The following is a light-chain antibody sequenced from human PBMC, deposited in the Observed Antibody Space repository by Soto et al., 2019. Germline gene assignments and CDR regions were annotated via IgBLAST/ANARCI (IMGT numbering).Light chain of an antibody. CDR2: DAS. CDR3: QHQT. J-gene: IGKJ1*01. CDR1: QSISYW. Sequence: IQMSQSPSTLSASVGDRVTITCRASQSISYWLSWYQQKPGRAPKLLIYDASSLESGVPSRFSGSGSGTEFTLTISSLQPDDFATYYCQHQTFGQGTKVDIK. V-gene: IGKV1-5*01.